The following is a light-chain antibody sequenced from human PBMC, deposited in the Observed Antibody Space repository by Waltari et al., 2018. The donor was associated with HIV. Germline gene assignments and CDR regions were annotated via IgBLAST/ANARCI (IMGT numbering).Light chain of an antibody. CDR1: SSNIGNNY. CDR3: GTWDSSLSAGV. J-gene: IGLJ3*02. Sequence: QSVLTQPPSVSAATGQKVTISCSGSSSNIGNNYLSWYQKIPGTAPKLLIYDNNKRPSGIPDRFSGSKSGTSATLGITGLQTGDEADYYCGTWDSSLSAGVFGGGTKLTVL. CDR2: DNN. V-gene: IGLV1-51*01.